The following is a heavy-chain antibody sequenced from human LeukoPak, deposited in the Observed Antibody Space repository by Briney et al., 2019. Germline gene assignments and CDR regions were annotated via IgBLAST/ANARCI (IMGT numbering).Heavy chain of an antibody. Sequence: GGSLRLSCIASGLSLSAYALSWVRQTPGKGLGRLSVISATGSTTYYADSVRGRFTISRDNSKNTLYLQMNSLRVEDTAVYYCAKDSQSVAFFLDDACHLGGQGTIVTVSA. V-gene: IGHV3-23*01. CDR3: AKDSQSVAFFLDDACHL. D-gene: IGHD2/OR15-2a*01. J-gene: IGHJ3*01. CDR2: ISATGSTT. CDR1: GLSLSAYA.